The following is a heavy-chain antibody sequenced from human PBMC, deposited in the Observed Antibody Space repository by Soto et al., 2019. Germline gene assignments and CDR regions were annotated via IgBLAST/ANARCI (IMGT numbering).Heavy chain of an antibody. CDR1: GGSFSGYY. CDR3: ARSKPVLLWFGESPYFDY. V-gene: IGHV4-34*01. CDR2: INHSGST. D-gene: IGHD3-10*01. Sequence: QVQLQQWGAGLLKPSETLSLTCAVYGGSFSGYYWSWIRQPPGKGLEWIGEINHSGSTNYNPSLKSRVTISVDXXKXQXXLKLSSVTAADTAVYYCARSKPVLLWFGESPYFDYWGQGTLVTVSS. J-gene: IGHJ4*02.